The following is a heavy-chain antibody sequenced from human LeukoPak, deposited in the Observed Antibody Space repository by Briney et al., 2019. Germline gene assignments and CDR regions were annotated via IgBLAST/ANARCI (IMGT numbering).Heavy chain of an antibody. CDR2: INTGNGDT. CDR1: GYTFTTYA. D-gene: IGHD1-26*01. V-gene: IGHV1-3*04. CDR3: ARDMGSGSLHY. Sequence: ASVKVSCKASGYTFTTYAIHWVRQAPGQRLEWLGWINTGNGDTRYSQTFQGRVTITRDTSASTACMELSSLRPEDTAVYYCARDMGSGSLHYWGQGTQVTVSS. J-gene: IGHJ4*02.